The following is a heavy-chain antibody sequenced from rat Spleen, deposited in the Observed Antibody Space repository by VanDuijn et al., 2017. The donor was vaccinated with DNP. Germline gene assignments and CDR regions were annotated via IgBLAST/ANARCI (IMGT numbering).Heavy chain of an antibody. CDR3: ARSRLPGYYPFAC. J-gene: IGHJ3*01. D-gene: IGHD1-4*01. Sequence: EVKLVESGGGLVQPGRSLKLSCAASGFIFSNYGMHWIRQAPTKGLEWVASISPSGGSTYYRDSVKGRFTISRDNAKSTLYLQMDSLRSEDTATYYCARSRLPGYYPFACWGQGTLVTVSS. CDR1: GFIFSNYG. CDR2: ISPSGGST. V-gene: IGHV5-19*01.